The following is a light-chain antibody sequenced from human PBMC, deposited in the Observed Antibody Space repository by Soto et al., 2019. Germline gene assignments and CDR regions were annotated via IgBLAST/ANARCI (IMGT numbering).Light chain of an antibody. J-gene: IGKJ1*01. CDR2: AAS. CDR1: QGMSSY. V-gene: IGKV1-9*01. Sequence: IQFAQAPSSLTDSVGDRVTLTCRASQGMSSYLAWYQQKPGKAPKLLIYAASSLQSGVPSRFSGSGSGTQFTLTISTMQPDDFATYFCQQCNTYSATFAQGTKVDIK. CDR3: QQCNTYSAT.